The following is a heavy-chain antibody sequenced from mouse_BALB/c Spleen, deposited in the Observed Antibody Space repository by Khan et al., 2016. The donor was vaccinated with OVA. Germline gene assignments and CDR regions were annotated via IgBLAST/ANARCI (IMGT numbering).Heavy chain of an antibody. CDR3: ARVGYSGAMDY. CDR2: INTYTGEP. D-gene: IGHD2-14*01. J-gene: IGHJ4*01. V-gene: IGHV9-3-1*01. Sequence: VQLVESGPELKKPGETVKISCKASGYTFTNYGMNWVKQAPGKGLKWMGFINTYTGEPTYADDFKGRFAFSLETSASTAYLQINNLKNEDTSTYFCARVGYSGAMDYWGQGTSVTVSS. CDR1: GYTFTNYG.